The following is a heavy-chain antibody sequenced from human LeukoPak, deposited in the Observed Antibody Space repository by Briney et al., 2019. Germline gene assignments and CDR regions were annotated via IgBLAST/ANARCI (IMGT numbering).Heavy chain of an antibody. D-gene: IGHD5-12*01. CDR1: GFTFSSYA. CDR2: ISYDGSHK. J-gene: IGHJ4*02. V-gene: IGHV3-30*04. CDR3: AKDITYGSGYGLGVFDY. Sequence: PGGSLSLSCAASGFTFSSYAMHWVRQAPGKGLEWVVLISYDGSHKYYADSVRGRFTISRDNSKTTLYLQMNSLRAEDTALYYCAKDITYGSGYGLGVFDYWGQGTLVTVSS.